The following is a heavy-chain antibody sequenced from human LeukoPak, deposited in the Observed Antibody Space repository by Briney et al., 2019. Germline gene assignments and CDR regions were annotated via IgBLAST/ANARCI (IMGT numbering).Heavy chain of an antibody. CDR1: GFTFSNAW. CDR3: TTDSPTIFGVVINFDY. J-gene: IGHJ4*02. CDR2: IKSKTDGGTT. V-gene: IGHV3-15*01. D-gene: IGHD3-3*01. Sequence: GGSLRLSCAASGFTFSNAWMSWLRRAPGKGLEWVGRIKSKTDGGTTDYAAPVKGRFTISRDDSKNTLYLQMNSLKTEDTAVYYCTTDSPTIFGVVINFDYWGQGTLVTVSS.